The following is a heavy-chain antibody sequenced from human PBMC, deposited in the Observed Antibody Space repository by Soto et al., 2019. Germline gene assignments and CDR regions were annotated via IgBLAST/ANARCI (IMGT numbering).Heavy chain of an antibody. V-gene: IGHV3-7*03. Sequence: EVQLVESGGGLVQPGGSLRLSCAASGFTFSSYWMSWVRQAPGKALECVANIKQDGRETYYVDSVKGRFTISRDNANSALYLQMDSLGAGDTAVYYCARGTSHYNYVHVWYWGQGTHVIVSS. CDR2: IKQDGRET. CDR3: ARGTSHYNYVHVWY. J-gene: IGHJ4*02. CDR1: GFTFSSYW. D-gene: IGHD3-16*01.